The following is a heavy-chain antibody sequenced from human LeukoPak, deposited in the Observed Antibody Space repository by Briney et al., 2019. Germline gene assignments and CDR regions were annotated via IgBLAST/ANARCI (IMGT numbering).Heavy chain of an antibody. CDR2: IYSSGST. Sequence: PSETLSLTCNVSGGSISSYYWSWIRQPAGKGLEWIGRIYSSGSTNYNPSLKRRVSMSVDTSKNQSSLNLSFVTAADTAVYYCARGYGAGHYFDYWGQGTPVTVSS. J-gene: IGHJ4*02. CDR3: ARGYGAGHYFDY. CDR1: GGSISSYY. D-gene: IGHD6-19*01. V-gene: IGHV4-4*07.